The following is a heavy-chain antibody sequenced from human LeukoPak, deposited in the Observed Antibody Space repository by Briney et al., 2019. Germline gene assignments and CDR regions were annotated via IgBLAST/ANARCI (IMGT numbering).Heavy chain of an antibody. CDR1: GYTFTDYY. D-gene: IGHD3-10*01. CDR2: INPNSGGT. J-gene: IGHJ4*02. V-gene: IGHV1-2*02. CDR3: ARARTMVRGAATSFDY. Sequence: ASVKVSCKASGYTFTDYYMHWVRQAPGQGLEWMGWINPNSGGTNYAQKFQGRVTVTRDTSISTAYLQWSSLKASDTAMYYCARARTMVRGAATSFDYWGQGTLVTVSS.